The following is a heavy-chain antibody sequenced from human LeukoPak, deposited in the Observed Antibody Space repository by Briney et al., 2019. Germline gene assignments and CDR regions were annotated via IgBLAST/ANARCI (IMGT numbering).Heavy chain of an antibody. CDR3: ARGGLATYYYDSSGYESWFDP. CDR2: IRYDGSNK. J-gene: IGHJ5*02. V-gene: IGHV3-30*02. CDR1: GFTFSSYG. Sequence: GGSLRLSCAASGFTFSSYGMHWVRQAPGKGLEWVAFIRYDGSNKYYADSVKGRFTISRDNSKNTLYLQMNSLRADDTAVYYCARGGLATYYYDSSGYESWFDPWGQGTLVTVSS. D-gene: IGHD3-22*01.